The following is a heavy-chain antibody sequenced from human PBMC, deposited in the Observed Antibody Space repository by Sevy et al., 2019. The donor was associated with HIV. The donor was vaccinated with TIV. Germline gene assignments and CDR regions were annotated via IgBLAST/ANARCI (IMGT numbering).Heavy chain of an antibody. V-gene: IGHV4-4*07. CDR3: ARGGAHFDY. J-gene: IGHJ4*01. CDR1: DDSISNYY. CDR2: IYKSGST. Sequence: SETLSLTCTVSDDSISNYYWSWIRQPAGKGLEWIGRIYKSGSTNYNPSLKSRVTMSVDTSKRQFSLKLTSVTAADTAVYYCARGGAHFDYWGHGTLVTVSS. D-gene: IGHD1-26*01.